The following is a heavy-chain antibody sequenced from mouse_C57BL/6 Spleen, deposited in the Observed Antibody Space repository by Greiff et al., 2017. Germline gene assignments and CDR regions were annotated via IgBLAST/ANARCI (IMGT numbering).Heavy chain of an antibody. J-gene: IGHJ2*01. CDR1: SYTFTSYW. Sequence: QVQLQQPGAELVKPGASVKLSCKASSYTFTSYWMHWVQQRPGQGLEWIGMIHPNSGSTNYNEKFKSKATLTVDKSSSTAYMQLGSLTSEDSAVCYCARDGEKLLDYWGQGTTLTVSS. V-gene: IGHV1-64*01. D-gene: IGHD2-3*01. CDR3: ARDGEKLLDY. CDR2: IHPNSGST.